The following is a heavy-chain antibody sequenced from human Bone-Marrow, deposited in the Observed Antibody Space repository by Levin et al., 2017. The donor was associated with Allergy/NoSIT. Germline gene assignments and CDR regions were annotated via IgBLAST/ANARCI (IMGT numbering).Heavy chain of an antibody. D-gene: IGHD3-16*01. J-gene: IGHJ4*02. CDR2: ITWNSGAT. CDR3: GKPKSDYDSVVDS. Sequence: PGGSLRLSCAASGFIFDDYPMHWVRQLPGKGLEWVSHITWNSGATYYADSVKGRFTVSRDNSKNSLYLQMNNLRADDTALYYCGKPKSDYDSVVDSWGQGTLVTVSS. V-gene: IGHV3-43D*04. CDR1: GFIFDDYP.